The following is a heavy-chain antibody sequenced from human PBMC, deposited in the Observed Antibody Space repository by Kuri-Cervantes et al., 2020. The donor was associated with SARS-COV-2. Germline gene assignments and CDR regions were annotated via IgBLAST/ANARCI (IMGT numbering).Heavy chain of an antibody. D-gene: IGHD2-8*02. CDR3: ARDEDDTGRCLGWFDP. CDR2: INPLIGLV. J-gene: IGHJ5*02. CDR1: GDIFENSA. V-gene: IGHV1-69*10. Sequence: SVKVSCKASGDIFENSAITWVRQAPGQGLEWMGLINPLIGLVNYAQESQGRVTITADRSTSTVYLELTRLRSDDSAMYYCARDEDDTGRCLGWFDPWGQGTLVTVSS.